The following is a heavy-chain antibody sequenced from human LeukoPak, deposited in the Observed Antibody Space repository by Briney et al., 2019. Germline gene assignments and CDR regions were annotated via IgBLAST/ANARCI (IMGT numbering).Heavy chain of an antibody. D-gene: IGHD3-22*01. CDR2: INANTGVT. J-gene: IGHJ4*02. Sequence: ASVKVSCKTSGFTFTGHYMHWLRQAPGQGLEWMGWINANTGVTHYAVKFQGRVTITRDTSISTVYMDLSSLQSDDTAVYYCARLASLYDSSGYYWGDYWGQGTLVTVSS. V-gene: IGHV1-2*02. CDR1: GFTFTGHY. CDR3: ARLASLYDSSGYYWGDY.